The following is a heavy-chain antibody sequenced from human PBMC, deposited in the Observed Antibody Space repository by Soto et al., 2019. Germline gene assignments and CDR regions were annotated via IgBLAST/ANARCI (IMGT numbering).Heavy chain of an antibody. CDR2: FESGGSI. CDR1: GVTVNTNY. CDR3: ASTTVWKNAFEI. Sequence: EVQLVESGGGLIQPGGSLRLSCAASGVTVNTNYMSWVRQSPGKGLEWVSLFESGGSIYYADSVKGRFTISRDSFKNTLSLQMNSLRVEDTAVYYCASTTVWKNAFEIWGQGTLVSVSS. D-gene: IGHD3-16*01. V-gene: IGHV3-53*01. J-gene: IGHJ3*02.